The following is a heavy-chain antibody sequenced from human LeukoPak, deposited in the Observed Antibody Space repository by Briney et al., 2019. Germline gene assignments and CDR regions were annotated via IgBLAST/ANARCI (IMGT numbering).Heavy chain of an antibody. D-gene: IGHD5-18*01. CDR2: ISSSGSTI. V-gene: IGHV3-11*04. Sequence: PGGSLILFCAASGFTFSDYYMSWIRQAPGKGLEWVSYISSSGSTIYYADSVKGRFTISRDNAKHSLYLQMNSLRVEDTAVYYCARDAQLWSNWFDPWGQGTLVTVSS. J-gene: IGHJ5*02. CDR3: ARDAQLWSNWFDP. CDR1: GFTFSDYY.